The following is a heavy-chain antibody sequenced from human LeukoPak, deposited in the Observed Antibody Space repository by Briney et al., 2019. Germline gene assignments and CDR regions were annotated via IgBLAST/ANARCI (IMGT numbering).Heavy chain of an antibody. CDR2: ISTSSSYI. J-gene: IGHJ6*03. V-gene: IGHV3-21*04. CDR3: AKDSKIVGATFRSYHYMDV. CDR1: GFTFSSYS. D-gene: IGHD1-26*01. Sequence: GGSLRLSCAASGFTFSSYSMNWVRQAPGKGLEWVSSISTSSSYINYADSVKGRFTISRDNSKNTLYLQMNSLRAEDTAVYYCAKDSKIVGATFRSYHYMDVWGKGTAVTVSS.